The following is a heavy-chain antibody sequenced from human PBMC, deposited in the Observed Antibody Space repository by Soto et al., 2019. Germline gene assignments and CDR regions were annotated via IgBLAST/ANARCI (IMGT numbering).Heavy chain of an antibody. J-gene: IGHJ4*02. CDR1: GFSLSTSGVG. V-gene: IGHV2-5*02. Sequence: QITLKESGPTLVKPTQTLTLTCTFSGFSLSTSGVGVGWIRQPPGKALEWLALIYWDDDKRYSPSLKSRLTXTMXTSKNQVVLTMTNMDPVDTATYYCAHGSVDTAFGYWGQGTLVTVSS. D-gene: IGHD5-18*01. CDR2: IYWDDDK. CDR3: AHGSVDTAFGY.